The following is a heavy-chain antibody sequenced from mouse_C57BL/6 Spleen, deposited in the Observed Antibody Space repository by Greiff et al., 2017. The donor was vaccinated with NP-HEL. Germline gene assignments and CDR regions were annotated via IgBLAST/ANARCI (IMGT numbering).Heavy chain of an antibody. CDR2: IYPRSGNT. J-gene: IGHJ2*01. CDR1: GYTFTSYG. Sequence: VQLQQSGAELARPGASVKLSCKASGYTFTSYGISWVKQRTGQGLEWIGEIYPRSGNTYYNEKFKGKATLTADKSSSTAYMELRSLTSEDSAVYFCAREGSQAYYFDYWGQGTTLTVSS. V-gene: IGHV1-81*01. CDR3: AREGSQAYYFDY. D-gene: IGHD3-2*02.